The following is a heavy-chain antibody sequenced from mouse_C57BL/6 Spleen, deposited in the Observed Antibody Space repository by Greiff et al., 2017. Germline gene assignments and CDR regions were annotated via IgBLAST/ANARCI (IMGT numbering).Heavy chain of an antibody. D-gene: IGHD2-5*01. J-gene: IGHJ3*01. CDR3: AKRAYSNYNWFAY. CDR1: GYTFTGYW. CDR2: IFPGSGST. V-gene: IGHV1-9*01. Sequence: QVQLQQSGAELMKPGASVKLSCKATGYTFTGYWIEWVKQRPGHGLEWIGEIFPGSGSTNYNDKFKGKATFTADTSSNTAYMQLSSLTTEDSAIFYCAKRAYSNYNWFAYWGQGTLVTVSA.